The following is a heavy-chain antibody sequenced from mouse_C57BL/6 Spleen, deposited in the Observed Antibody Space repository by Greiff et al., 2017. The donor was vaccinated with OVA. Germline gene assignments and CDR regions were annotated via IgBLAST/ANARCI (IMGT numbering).Heavy chain of an antibody. J-gene: IGHJ3*01. V-gene: IGHV14-2*01. D-gene: IGHD2-4*01. Sequence: EVQLQQSGAELVKPGASVKLSCTASGFNIKDYYMHWVKQRTEQGLEWIGRIDPADGETQYAPKFQGKATITADTSSNTAYLQLSSLTSEDTAVYYCAGTYDYLWFAYWGQGTLVTVSA. CDR2: IDPADGET. CDR3: AGTYDYLWFAY. CDR1: GFNIKDYY.